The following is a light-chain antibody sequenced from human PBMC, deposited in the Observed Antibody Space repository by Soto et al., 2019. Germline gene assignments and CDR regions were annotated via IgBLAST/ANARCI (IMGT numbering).Light chain of an antibody. CDR2: EVG. CDR3: TSYTSSSPLV. J-gene: IGLJ3*02. Sequence: QSVLTQPASVSGSPGQSITISCTGTSSDVSGYNYVSWYQHHPGKAPNLIIYEVGNRPSGISNRFSGSKSDNTASLTISGLQPEDEADYYCTSYTSSSPLVFGGGTKLTVL. CDR1: SSDVSGYNY. V-gene: IGLV2-14*01.